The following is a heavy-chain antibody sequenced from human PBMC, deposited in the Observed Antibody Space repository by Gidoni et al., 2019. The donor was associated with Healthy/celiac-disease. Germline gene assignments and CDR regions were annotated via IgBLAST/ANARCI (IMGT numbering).Heavy chain of an antibody. CDR2: ISGSGGST. CDR1: GFTFSSYA. Sequence: EVQLLESGGGLVQPGGSLRLSCAASGFTFSSYAMSWVRQAPGKGLGGVSAISGSGGSTYYADSVKGRFTISRDNSKNTLYLQMNSLRAEDTAVYYCAKVPSSGYLPLNGYWGQGTLVTVSS. D-gene: IGHD3-22*01. V-gene: IGHV3-23*01. J-gene: IGHJ4*02. CDR3: AKVPSSGYLPLNGY.